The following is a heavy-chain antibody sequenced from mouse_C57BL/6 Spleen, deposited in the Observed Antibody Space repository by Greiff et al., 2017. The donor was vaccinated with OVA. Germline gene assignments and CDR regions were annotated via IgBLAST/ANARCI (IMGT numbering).Heavy chain of an antibody. CDR2: IDPETGGP. Sequence: QVQLQQSGAELVRPGASVTLSCKASGYTFTDYEMHWVKQTPVHGLEWIGAIDPETGGPAYNQKFKGKAILTADKSSSTAYMELRSLTSEDSAVYYCTRGGLRRRYAMDYWGQGTSVTVSS. V-gene: IGHV1-15*01. D-gene: IGHD2-4*01. CDR3: TRGGLRRRYAMDY. J-gene: IGHJ4*01. CDR1: GYTFTDYE.